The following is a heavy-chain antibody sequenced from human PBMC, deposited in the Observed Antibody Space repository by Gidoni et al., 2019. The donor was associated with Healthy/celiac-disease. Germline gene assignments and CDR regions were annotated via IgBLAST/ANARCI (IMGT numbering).Heavy chain of an antibody. V-gene: IGHV4-34*01. CDR2: INHSGST. CDR3: ARSTIFGVVYSRSNNWFDP. J-gene: IGHJ5*02. CDR1: GGSFSGYY. D-gene: IGHD3-3*01. Sequence: QVQLQQWGAGLLKPSETLSLTCAVYGGSFSGYYWSWIRQPPGKGLEWIGEINHSGSTTYNPSLKSRVTISVDTSKNQFSLKLSSVTAADTAVYYCARSTIFGVVYSRSNNWFDPWGQGILVTVSS.